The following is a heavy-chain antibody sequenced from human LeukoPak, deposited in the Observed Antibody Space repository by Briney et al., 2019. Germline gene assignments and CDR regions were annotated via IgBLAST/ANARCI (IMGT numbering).Heavy chain of an antibody. CDR1: GFTFSSYA. V-gene: IGHV3-23*01. J-gene: IGHJ4*02. CDR3: AMQHRSAHYYDSSGYYYPDY. Sequence: GGSLRLSCAASGFTFSSYAMSWVRQAPGKGLEWVSAISGSGGSTYYADSVKGRLTISRDNSKNTLYLQMNSLRAEDTAVYYCAMQHRSAHYYDSSGYYYPDYWGQGTLVTVSS. D-gene: IGHD3-22*01. CDR2: ISGSGGST.